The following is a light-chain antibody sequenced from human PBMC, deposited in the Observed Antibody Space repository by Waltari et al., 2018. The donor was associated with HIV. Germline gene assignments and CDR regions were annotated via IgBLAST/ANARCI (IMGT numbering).Light chain of an antibody. CDR1: DIDIGIYDY. J-gene: IGLJ3*02. V-gene: IGLV2-14*01. CDR2: NAN. CDR3: SSYVTGGSLL. Sequence: QSALTQPASVSGSPGQSVTISCIGSDIDIGIYDYISWYHHPPNSAPRLVVFNANRRPSGRPFRFAGSKSGNTASLTISGLQADDEGVYYCSSYVTGGSLLFGGGTQVTVL.